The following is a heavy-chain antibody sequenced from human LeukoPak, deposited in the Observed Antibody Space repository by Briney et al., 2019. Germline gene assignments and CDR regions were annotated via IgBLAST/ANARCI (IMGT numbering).Heavy chain of an antibody. CDR3: AREPVGDKSFDY. Sequence: PGGSLRLSCAASGFTFDDYAIHWVRQAPGKGLEWVSGISWNSGSIGYADSVKGRFTISRDNAKNSLYLQMNSLRVEDTAVYHCAREPVGDKSFDYWGQGTLVTVSS. V-gene: IGHV3-9*01. D-gene: IGHD1-26*01. J-gene: IGHJ4*02. CDR1: GFTFDDYA. CDR2: ISWNSGSI.